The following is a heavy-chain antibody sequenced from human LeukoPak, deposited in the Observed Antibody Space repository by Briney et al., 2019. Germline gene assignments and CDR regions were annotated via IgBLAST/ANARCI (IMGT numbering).Heavy chain of an antibody. D-gene: IGHD3-22*01. Sequence: ASVKVSCKASGYTFTSYGVSWVRQAPGQGLEWIGWISAYNGNTNYAQKLQGRVTMTTDTSTSTAYMELRSLRSDDTAVYYCARAALGYYDSSGYFFDYWGQGTLVTVSS. V-gene: IGHV1-18*01. CDR2: ISAYNGNT. CDR1: GYTFTSYG. J-gene: IGHJ4*02. CDR3: ARAALGYYDSSGYFFDY.